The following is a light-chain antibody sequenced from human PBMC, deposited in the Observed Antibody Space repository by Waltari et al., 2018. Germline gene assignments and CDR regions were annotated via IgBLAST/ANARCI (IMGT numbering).Light chain of an antibody. CDR2: DVN. CDR3: SSFTSSTTGI. V-gene: IGLV2-14*03. CDR1: SSDSGGYEY. Sequence: SALTQPDSVSGSPGQSITISRSGISSDSGGYEYVSWYQQHPGKAPKVIIYDVNHRPSGVSNRFSGSKSGSSASLTISGLQAEDEADYYCSSFTSSTTGIFGGGTKVTVL. J-gene: IGLJ2*01.